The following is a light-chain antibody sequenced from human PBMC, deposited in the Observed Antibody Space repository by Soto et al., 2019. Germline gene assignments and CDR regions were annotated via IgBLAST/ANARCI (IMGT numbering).Light chain of an antibody. CDR2: EGS. Sequence: QSALTQPASVSGSPGQSITISCTGTSSDVGSFNLVSWYQQHPGKAPKLMIYEGSKRPSGVSNRLSGSKSGNTASLTISGLQAEDEAYYYCCAYAGNDVLLFGGGTKLTVL. V-gene: IGLV2-23*01. CDR3: CAYAGNDVLL. CDR1: SSDVGSFNL. J-gene: IGLJ2*01.